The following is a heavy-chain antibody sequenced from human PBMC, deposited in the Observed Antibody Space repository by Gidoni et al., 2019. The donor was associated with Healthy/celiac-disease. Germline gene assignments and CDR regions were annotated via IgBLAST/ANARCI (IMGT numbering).Heavy chain of an antibody. Sequence: EVQLVESGGGLVKPGGSLRLSCAASGFTFSSYSMNWVRQAPGKGLEWVSSISSSSSYIYYADSVKGRFTISRDNAKNSLYLQMNSLRAEDTAVYYCARWRIGQLAHRAFDIWGQGTMVTVSS. V-gene: IGHV3-21*01. CDR3: ARWRIGQLAHRAFDI. D-gene: IGHD6-6*01. CDR2: ISSSSSYI. CDR1: GFTFSSYS. J-gene: IGHJ3*02.